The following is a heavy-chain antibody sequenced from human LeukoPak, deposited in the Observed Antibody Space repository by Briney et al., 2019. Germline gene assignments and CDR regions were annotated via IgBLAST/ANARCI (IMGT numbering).Heavy chain of an antibody. CDR3: AKGAASALVDWFDP. CDR1: GFIFSNYA. V-gene: IGHV3-23*01. D-gene: IGHD6-25*01. CDR2: VTGSRGGT. Sequence: GGSLRLSCAASGFIFSNYAMMWVRQAPGKGLEWVSSVTGSRGGTFYADSVKGRFTISRDNSQNTLYLQMNSLGAEDTAVYYCAKGAASALVDWFDPWGQGTLVTVSS. J-gene: IGHJ5*02.